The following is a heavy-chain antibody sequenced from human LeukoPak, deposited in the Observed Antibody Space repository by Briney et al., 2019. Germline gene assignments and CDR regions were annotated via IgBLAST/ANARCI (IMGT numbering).Heavy chain of an antibody. CDR2: ISSSSSYI. J-gene: IGHJ3*02. D-gene: IGHD2/OR15-2a*01. Sequence: PGGSLRLSCAASGFTFSSYSMNWVRQAPGKGLEWVSSISSSSSYIYYADSVKGRFTISRDNAKNSLYLQMNSLRAEDTAVYYCASPYRIPDAFDIWGQGTTVTVSS. CDR3: ASPYRIPDAFDI. CDR1: GFTFSSYS. V-gene: IGHV3-21*01.